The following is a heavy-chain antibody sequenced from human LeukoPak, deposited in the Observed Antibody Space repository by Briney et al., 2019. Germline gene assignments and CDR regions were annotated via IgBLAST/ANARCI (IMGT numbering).Heavy chain of an antibody. V-gene: IGHV4-59*08. CDR2: IYYSGST. J-gene: IGHJ6*02. D-gene: IGHD2-2*01. CDR3: ARLATGTSLDV. CDR1: GGSISSYY. Sequence: PSETLSLTCTVSGGSISSYYWSWIRQPPGKGLEWIGYIYYSGSTNYNPSLKSRVTISVDTSKNQFSLELSSVTAADTAVYYCARLATGTSLDVWGQGTTVTVSS.